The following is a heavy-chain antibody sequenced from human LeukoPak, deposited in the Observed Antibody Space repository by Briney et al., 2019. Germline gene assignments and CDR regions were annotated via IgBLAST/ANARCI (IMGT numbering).Heavy chain of an antibody. CDR1: GFTFSSYA. CDR3: ARGATNGDYLSPPFDY. V-gene: IGHV3-30*03. D-gene: IGHD4-17*01. Sequence: GGSLRLSCAASGFTFSSYAMHWVRQAPGKGLEWVAVISYDGRNKYYADSVKGRFTISRDNAKNSLLLQMNSLRADDTALYYCARGATNGDYLSPPFDYWGQGTLVTVSS. CDR2: ISYDGRNK. J-gene: IGHJ4*02.